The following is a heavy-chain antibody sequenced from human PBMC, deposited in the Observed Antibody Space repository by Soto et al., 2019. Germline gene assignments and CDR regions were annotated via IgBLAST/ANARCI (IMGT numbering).Heavy chain of an antibody. CDR3: ARERGEYDSGWYIDR. D-gene: IGHD6-19*01. Sequence: GSLRLSRADSGFRFTSHRFNFVRQAPGQGLEWVAYISSRSSLILYADSVRGRFVISRDNALNSLYLQMNSPRDEDTAIYYCARERGEYDSGWYIDRWGQGTPVTVSS. V-gene: IGHV3-21*06. CDR1: GFRFTSHR. J-gene: IGHJ5*02. CDR2: ISSRSSLI.